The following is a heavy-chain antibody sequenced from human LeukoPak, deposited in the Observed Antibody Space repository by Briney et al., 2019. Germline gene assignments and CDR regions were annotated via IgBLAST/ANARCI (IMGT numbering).Heavy chain of an antibody. CDR1: GFTFSSYG. V-gene: IGHV3-30*03. J-gene: IGHJ3*02. D-gene: IGHD3-10*01. Sequence: QTGGSLRLSCAASGFTFSSYGMHWVRQAPGKGLEWVAVISYDGSNKYYADSVKGRFTISRDNSKNTLYLQMNSLRAEDTAVYYCARIAVRGVSSFDIWGQGTMVTVSS. CDR2: ISYDGSNK. CDR3: ARIAVRGVSSFDI.